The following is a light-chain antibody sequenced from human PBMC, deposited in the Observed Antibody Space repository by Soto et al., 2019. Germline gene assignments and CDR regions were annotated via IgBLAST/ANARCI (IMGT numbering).Light chain of an antibody. CDR1: QSVISSY. CDR2: GAS. V-gene: IGKV3-20*01. J-gene: IGKJ2*01. CDR3: QQYCSSLSMYT. Sequence: EIVVTQSPGTLSLSPGERATLSCRASQSVISSYLAWYQQKPGQAPRLLIYGASSRATGIPDRFSGSGSGTDFTLTISRLEPEDFAVYYCQQYCSSLSMYTFGQGTKLEIK.